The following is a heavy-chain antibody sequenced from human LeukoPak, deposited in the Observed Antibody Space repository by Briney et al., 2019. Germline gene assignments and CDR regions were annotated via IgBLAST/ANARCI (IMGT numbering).Heavy chain of an antibody. CDR3: ARSRDSGSYKGRVYFDY. D-gene: IGHD1-26*01. J-gene: IGHJ4*02. Sequence: GGSLRLSCAASGFTFSSYAMHWVRQAPGKGLEWVAVISYDGSNKYYADSVKGRFTISRDNSKNTLYLQMNSLRAEDTAVYYCARSRDSGSYKGRVYFDYWGQGTLVTVSS. CDR2: ISYDGSNK. CDR1: GFTFSSYA. V-gene: IGHV3-30-3*01.